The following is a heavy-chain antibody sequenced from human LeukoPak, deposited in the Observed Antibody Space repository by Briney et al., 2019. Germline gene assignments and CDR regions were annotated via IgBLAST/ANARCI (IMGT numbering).Heavy chain of an antibody. CDR3: ARDVVEEIVPAAIARVDY. V-gene: IGHV3-21*01. CDR1: GFTFSSYS. Sequence: EGSLRLSCAASGFTFSSYSMNWVRQAPGKGLEWVSSISSSSSYIYYADSVKGRFTISRDNAKNSLYLQMNSLRAEDTAVYYCARDVVEEIVPAAIARVDYWGQGTLVTVSS. D-gene: IGHD2-2*01. CDR2: ISSSSSYI. J-gene: IGHJ4*02.